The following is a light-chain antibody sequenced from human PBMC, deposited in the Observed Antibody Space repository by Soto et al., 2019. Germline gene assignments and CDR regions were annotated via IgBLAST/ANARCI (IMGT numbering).Light chain of an antibody. CDR3: SSYTTSNTYV. CDR1: SSDVGGYNY. J-gene: IGLJ1*01. Sequence: QSALTQPASVSGYPGQSNTISCTGRSSDVGGYNYVSWYQQHPGKAPKFMIYEVSRRPSGVSNRFSGSKSGNTASLTVSGLQAEDEADYYCSSYTTSNTYVFGTGTKVTVL. V-gene: IGLV2-14*01. CDR2: EVS.